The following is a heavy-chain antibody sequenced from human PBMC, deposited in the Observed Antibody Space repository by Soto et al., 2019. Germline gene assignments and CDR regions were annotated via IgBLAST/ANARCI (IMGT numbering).Heavy chain of an antibody. D-gene: IGHD6-19*01. CDR1: GFTFSSYW. Sequence: EVQLVESGGDLVQPGGSLRLSCAASGFTFSSYWMSWVRQAPGKGLEWVANIKQDGSEKYYVDSVKGRFTISRDNAKNSLYLQMNSLRAEDTAVYYCLYSSGWWDWYFDLWGRGTLVTVSS. CDR2: IKQDGSEK. CDR3: LYSSGWWDWYFDL. J-gene: IGHJ2*01. V-gene: IGHV3-7*01.